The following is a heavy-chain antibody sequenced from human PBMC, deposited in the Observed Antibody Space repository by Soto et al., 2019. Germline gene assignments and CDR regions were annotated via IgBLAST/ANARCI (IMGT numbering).Heavy chain of an antibody. CDR1: GLTVSGKKY. CDR2: FYDLDGT. Sequence: LRLSCAVSGLTVSGKKYVAWVRQAPGKGLEWVSGFYDLDGTYYADSLKGRFTTSGDSSRTIVYLQMNGLRPEDTAVYYCATWHLQEHAYDVWGQGTTVTVSS. J-gene: IGHJ3*01. V-gene: IGHV3-53*01. CDR3: ATWHLQEHAYDV. D-gene: IGHD4-4*01.